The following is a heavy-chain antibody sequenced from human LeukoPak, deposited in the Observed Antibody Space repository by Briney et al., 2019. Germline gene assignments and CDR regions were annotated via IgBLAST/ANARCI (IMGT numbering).Heavy chain of an antibody. V-gene: IGHV3-53*01. Sequence: GGSLRLSCAASGFTVSSNYMSWVRQAPGKGREWVSVIYSSGSTDYADSVKGRFTISRDNSKNTLYLQMNSLRAEDTAVYYCARHGNYYLFDIWGRGTMVTVSS. D-gene: IGHD1-26*01. CDR2: IYSSGST. CDR3: ARHGNYYLFDI. J-gene: IGHJ3*02. CDR1: GFTVSSNY.